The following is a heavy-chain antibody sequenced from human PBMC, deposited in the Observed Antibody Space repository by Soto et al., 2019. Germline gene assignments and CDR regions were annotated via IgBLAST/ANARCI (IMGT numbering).Heavy chain of an antibody. J-gene: IGHJ6*02. D-gene: IGHD2-2*01. V-gene: IGHV1-69*13. CDR3: ARHDCIRSSCYYYYYSMDV. Sequence: SVKVSCKTSGGTFSSYAISWVRQAPGQGLEWMGGIIPIFDTASYAQKFQGRVTITADESTSTAYMELSSLRSEDTAVYYCARHDCIRSSCYYYYYSMDVWGQGTTVTVSS. CDR2: IIPIFDTA. CDR1: GGTFSSYA.